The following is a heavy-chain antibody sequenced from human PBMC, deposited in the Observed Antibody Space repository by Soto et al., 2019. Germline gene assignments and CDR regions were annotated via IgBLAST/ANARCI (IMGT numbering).Heavy chain of an antibody. V-gene: IGHV3-23*01. D-gene: IGHD6-13*01. J-gene: IGHJ4*02. Sequence: GGSLRLSCAASGFTFSSYAMSWVRQAPGKGLEWVSAISGSGGSTYYADSVKGRFTISRDNSKNTLYLQMNSLRAEDTAVYYCANDDIGSSWHFDYWGQGTLVTVSS. CDR2: ISGSGGST. CDR1: GFTFSSYA. CDR3: ANDDIGSSWHFDY.